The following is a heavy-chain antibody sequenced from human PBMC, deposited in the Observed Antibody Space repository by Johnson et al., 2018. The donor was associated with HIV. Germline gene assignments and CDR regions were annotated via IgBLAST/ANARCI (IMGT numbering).Heavy chain of an antibody. Sequence: VQLVESGGGLVQPGGSLRLSCAASGFTFSDYWMTWVRPAPGTGLDWAANINLDGSEKYSVDSVKGRFTISRDNAKNSLFLQMNSRRAEDTAVYYCARDTSRGRDAFDIWGQGTMVTVSS. V-gene: IGHV3-7*03. CDR2: INLDGSEK. J-gene: IGHJ3*02. CDR3: ARDTSRGRDAFDI. CDR1: GFTFSDYW. D-gene: IGHD3-10*01.